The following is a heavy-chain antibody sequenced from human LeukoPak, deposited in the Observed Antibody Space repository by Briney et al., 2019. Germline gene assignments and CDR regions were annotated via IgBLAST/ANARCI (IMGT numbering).Heavy chain of an antibody. J-gene: IGHJ4*02. CDR3: ARALCGGDCYRGNY. CDR1: GGSFSGYY. CDR2: INHSGST. V-gene: IGHV4-34*01. Sequence: SETLSLTCAVYGGSFSGYYWSWIRQPPGKGLEGIGEINHSGSTNYNPSLKSRFTISVDTSKNQFSLKLSSVTAADTAVYYCARALCGGDCYRGNYWGQGTLVTVSS. D-gene: IGHD2-21*02.